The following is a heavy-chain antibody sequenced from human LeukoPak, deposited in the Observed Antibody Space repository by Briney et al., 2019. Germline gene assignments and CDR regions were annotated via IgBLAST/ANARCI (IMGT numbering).Heavy chain of an antibody. CDR3: ARQLLWFGELSPRAFDI. CDR2: IYYSGST. CDR1: GGSISSYY. Sequence: SETLPLTCTVSGGSISSYYWSWIRQPPGKGLEWIGYIYYSGSTNYNPSLKSRVTVSVDTSKNQFSLKLSSVTAADTAVYYCARQLLWFGELSPRAFDIWGQGTMVTVSS. V-gene: IGHV4-59*08. J-gene: IGHJ3*02. D-gene: IGHD3-10*01.